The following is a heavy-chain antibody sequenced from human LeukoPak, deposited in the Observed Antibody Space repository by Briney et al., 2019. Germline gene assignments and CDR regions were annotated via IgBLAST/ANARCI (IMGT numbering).Heavy chain of an antibody. Sequence: ASVKVSCTASGYTFTSYDINWVRQATGQGLEWMGWMNPNSGNTGYAQKFQGRDTMTRNTSISTAYMELSSLRSEDTAVYYCARGGVVVTAKQYYYGMDVWGQGTTVTVSS. CDR2: MNPNSGNT. V-gene: IGHV1-8*01. J-gene: IGHJ6*02. D-gene: IGHD2-21*02. CDR3: ARGGVVVTAKQYYYGMDV. CDR1: GYTFTSYD.